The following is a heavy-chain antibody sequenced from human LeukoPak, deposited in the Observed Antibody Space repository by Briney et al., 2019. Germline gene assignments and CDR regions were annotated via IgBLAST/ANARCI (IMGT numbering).Heavy chain of an antibody. J-gene: IGHJ4*02. V-gene: IGHV1-24*01. CDR2: FDPEDGET. Sequence: GASVKVSCKVSGYTLTELSMHWVRQAPGKGLEWMGGFDPEDGETIYAQKFQGRVTMTEDTSTDTAYMELSSLRSEDTAVYYCATALGGNDPTENWGQGTLVTVSS. CDR3: ATALGGNDPTEN. CDR1: GYTLTELS. D-gene: IGHD1-26*01.